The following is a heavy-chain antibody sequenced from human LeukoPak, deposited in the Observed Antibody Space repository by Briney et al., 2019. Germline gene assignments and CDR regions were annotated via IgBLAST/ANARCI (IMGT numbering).Heavy chain of an antibody. J-gene: IGHJ4*02. Sequence: ASVKVSCKTSGYTFTNYGITWVRRAPGQGLEWMGWISSYNANTKYAEKFQGRISMTTDTSTSTAYMELTGLRSDDTAVHYCARGIFALDYWGQGTLVTVSS. CDR1: GYTFTNYG. CDR3: ARGIFALDY. D-gene: IGHD3-3*02. CDR2: ISSYNANT. V-gene: IGHV1-18*01.